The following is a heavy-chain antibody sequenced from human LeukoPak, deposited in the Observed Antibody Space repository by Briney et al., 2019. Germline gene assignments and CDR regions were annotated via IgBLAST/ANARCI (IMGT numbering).Heavy chain of an antibody. J-gene: IGHJ4*02. CDR2: IWSGGNNK. CDR1: GFTFSSYS. CDR3: GRDKGYTYGHAFDY. V-gene: IGHV3-30*02. D-gene: IGHD5-18*01. Sequence: PGGSLRLSCAASGFTFSSYSMNWVRQAPGKGLEWVAFIWSGGNNKYSADSVKGRFTISRDNSKNTLYLQMNDLRVEDTAIYYCGRDKGYTYGHAFDYWGQGTLVTVSS.